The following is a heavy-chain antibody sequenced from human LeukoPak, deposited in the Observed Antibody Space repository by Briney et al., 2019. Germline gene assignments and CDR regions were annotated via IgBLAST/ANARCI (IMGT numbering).Heavy chain of an antibody. CDR3: ARDGYYDILTGYHDAFDI. D-gene: IGHD3-9*01. CDR1: GYTFTGYY. J-gene: IGHJ3*02. V-gene: IGHV1-2*02. CDR2: INPNSGGT. Sequence: VASVTVSCKASGYTFTGYYMHWVRQAPGQGLEWMGWINPNSGGTNYAQKFQGRVTMTRDTSISTAYMELSRLRSDDTAVYYCARDGYYDILTGYHDAFDIWGQGTMATVSS.